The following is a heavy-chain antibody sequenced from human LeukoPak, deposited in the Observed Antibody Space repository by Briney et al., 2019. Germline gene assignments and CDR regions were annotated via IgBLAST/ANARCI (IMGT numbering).Heavy chain of an antibody. J-gene: IGHJ4*02. Sequence: SETLSLTCTVSGASISDYYWNWIRQPPGKGLEWIGEINHSGSTNYNPSLKSRVTISVDTSKNQFSLKLSSVTAADTAVYYCARGLGSTSQSYYFDYWGQGTLVTVSS. V-gene: IGHV4-34*01. D-gene: IGHD2-2*01. CDR2: INHSGST. CDR3: ARGLGSTSQSYYFDY. CDR1: GASISDYY.